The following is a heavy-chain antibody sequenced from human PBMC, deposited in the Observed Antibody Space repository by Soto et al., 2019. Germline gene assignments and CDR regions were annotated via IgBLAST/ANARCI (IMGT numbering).Heavy chain of an antibody. J-gene: IGHJ4*02. Sequence: GGSLRLSCAASGFTFSSYAMSWVRQAPGKGLEWVSSITSTGDRAYYADSVKGRFTVSRDNSKNTLYLQMNSLRAEDTAVYYCAKYYMVTRSPFDYWGQGTLVTVSS. V-gene: IGHV3-23*01. CDR3: AKYYMVTRSPFDY. CDR1: GFTFSSYA. D-gene: IGHD5-18*01. CDR2: ITSTGDRA.